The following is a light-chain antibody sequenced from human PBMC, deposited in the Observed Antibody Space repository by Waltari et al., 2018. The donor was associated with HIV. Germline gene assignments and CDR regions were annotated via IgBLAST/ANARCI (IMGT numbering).Light chain of an antibody. J-gene: IGLJ3*02. CDR3: CSYAGSYTWV. CDR1: SSDVGGYKY. CDR2: DVN. V-gene: IGLV2-11*01. Sequence: QSALTQSRPVSGSPGQSVTISCTGTSSDVGGYKYGSWYQQHPGKVPKLMIYDVNKRPSGVPDRFSGSKSANTASLTISGLQAEDEADYYCCSYAGSYTWVFGGGTKLTVL.